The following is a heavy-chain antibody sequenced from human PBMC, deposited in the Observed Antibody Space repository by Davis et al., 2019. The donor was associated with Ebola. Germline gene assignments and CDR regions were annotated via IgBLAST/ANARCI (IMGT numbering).Heavy chain of an antibody. V-gene: IGHV4-59*01. J-gene: IGHJ6*03. CDR1: GGSISSYY. D-gene: IGHD1-1*01. CDR2: IYYSGST. CDR3: ARVGNWNGGYYYYYMDV. Sequence: PSETLSLTCTVSGGSISSYYWSWIRQPPGKGLEWIGYIYYSGSTNYNPSLKSRVTISVDTSKNQFSLKLSSVTAADTAVYYCARVGNWNGGYYYYYMDVWGKGTTVTVSS.